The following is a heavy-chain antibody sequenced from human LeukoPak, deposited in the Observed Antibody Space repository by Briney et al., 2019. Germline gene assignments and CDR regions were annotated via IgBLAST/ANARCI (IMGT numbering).Heavy chain of an antibody. CDR1: GFTFSSYA. V-gene: IGHV3-23*01. Sequence: GGSLRLSCAASGFTFSSYAMSWVRQAPGEGLEWGSGISGGGETTYYADSVKGRFTISRDNSKNTLYLQMNSLRAEDTAVYYCAKQLTAGGYYFDYWGQGTLVTVSS. CDR2: ISGGGETT. J-gene: IGHJ4*02. D-gene: IGHD6-13*01. CDR3: AKQLTAGGYYFDY.